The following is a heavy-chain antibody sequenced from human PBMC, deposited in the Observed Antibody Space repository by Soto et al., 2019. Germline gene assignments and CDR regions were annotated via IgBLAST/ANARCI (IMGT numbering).Heavy chain of an antibody. V-gene: IGHV4-31*03. CDR2: FYYSGSP. CDR1: GGSISTGGYY. CDR3: ARSVFP. J-gene: IGHJ5*02. Sequence: QVQLQESGPGLVKPSQTLSLTCTVSGGSISTGGYYWNWIRQHPGKGLEWIGYFYYSGSPYYNPSLKSRVTSSVTTSKNQFSRKLSSVTAADTAVYYCARSVFPWGQGTLVTVSS.